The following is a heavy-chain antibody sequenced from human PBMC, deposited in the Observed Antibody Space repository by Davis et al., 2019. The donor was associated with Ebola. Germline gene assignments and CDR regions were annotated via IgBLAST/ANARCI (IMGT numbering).Heavy chain of an antibody. J-gene: IGHJ6*02. D-gene: IGHD6-6*01. CDR3: ARGSLAARPGYYYGMDV. CDR2: IYHSGST. V-gene: IGHV4-4*02. CDR1: GGSISSSNW. Sequence: SETLSLTCAVSGGSISSSNWWSWVRQPPGKGLEWIGEIYHSGSTNYNPSLKSRVTISVDKSKNQFSLKLSSVTAADTAVYYCARGSLAARPGYYYGMDVWGQGTTVTVSS.